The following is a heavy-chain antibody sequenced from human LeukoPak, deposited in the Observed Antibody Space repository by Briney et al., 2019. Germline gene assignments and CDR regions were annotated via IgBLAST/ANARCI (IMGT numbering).Heavy chain of an antibody. V-gene: IGHV1-46*01. CDR3: ARVEYEGYYFDY. J-gene: IGHJ4*02. CDR1: GYTFTSYY. Sequence: ASVKVSCKASGYTFTSYYMHWVRQAPGQGLEWMGIINPSGGSTSYAQKLQGRVTMTRDTSTSTVYMELSSLRSEDTAVYYCARVEYEGYYFDYWGQGTLVTVSS. D-gene: IGHD2-8*01. CDR2: INPSGGST.